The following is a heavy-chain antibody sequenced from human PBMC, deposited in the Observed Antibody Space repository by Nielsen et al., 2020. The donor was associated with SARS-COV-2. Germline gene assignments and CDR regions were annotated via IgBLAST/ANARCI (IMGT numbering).Heavy chain of an antibody. D-gene: IGHD1-1*01. CDR2: IKSKTDGGTT. Sequence: GGSLRLSCAASGFTFSNAWMSWVRQAPGKGLEWVGRIKSKTDGGTTDYAAPVKGRFTISRDDSKNTLYLQMNSLKTEDTAVYYCTTKGVNWNYYYYYGMDVWGQGTTVTVSS. CDR3: TTKGVNWNYYYYYGMDV. J-gene: IGHJ6*02. CDR1: GFTFSNAW. V-gene: IGHV3-15*01.